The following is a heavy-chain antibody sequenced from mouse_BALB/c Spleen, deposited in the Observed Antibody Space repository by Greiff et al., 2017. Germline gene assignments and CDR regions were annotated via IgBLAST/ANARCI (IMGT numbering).Heavy chain of an antibody. CDR1: GFTFSDYG. Sequence: EVMLVESGGGLVQPGGSLKLSCAASGFTFSDYGMSWVRQAPGKGPEWVAFISNLAYSIYYADTVTGRFTISRENAKNTLYLEMSSLRSEDTAMYYCARKLDYYFDYWGQGTTLTVSS. CDR2: ISNLAYSI. D-gene: IGHD4-1*01. J-gene: IGHJ2*01. CDR3: ARKLDYYFDY. V-gene: IGHV5-15*02.